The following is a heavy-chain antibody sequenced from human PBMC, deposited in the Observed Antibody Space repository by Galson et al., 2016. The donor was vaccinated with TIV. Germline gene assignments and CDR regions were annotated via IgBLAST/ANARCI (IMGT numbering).Heavy chain of an antibody. D-gene: IGHD3-22*01. CDR1: GGIFRSFA. CDR3: AEASKYESSGYYRDVFDI. J-gene: IGHJ3*02. CDR2: IIAIFGKT. V-gene: IGHV1-69*13. Sequence: SVKVSCKASGGIFRSFAITWVRRAPGQGLEWMGGIIAIFGKTNYAQKFQGRVTITADETTSTAYMELSSLRSEDTAVYYCAEASKYESSGYYRDVFDIWGQGTTVTVSS.